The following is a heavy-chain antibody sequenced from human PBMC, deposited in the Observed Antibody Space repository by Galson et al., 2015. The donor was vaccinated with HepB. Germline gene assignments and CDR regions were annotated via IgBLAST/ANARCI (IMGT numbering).Heavy chain of an antibody. D-gene: IGHD6-19*01. V-gene: IGHV3-23*01. CDR2: ISGSGAGT. J-gene: IGHJ6*02. Sequence: SLRLSCAASGFTFSTYAGFWVRQAPGKGLDWVSGISGSGAGTYYADSVKGRFTISRDNSKNMIYLQMSSLRVEDTAVYYCAKEYSGFHGASYVYYGIDVWGRGTTVSVSS. CDR3: AKEYSGFHGASYVYYGIDV. CDR1: GFTFSTYA.